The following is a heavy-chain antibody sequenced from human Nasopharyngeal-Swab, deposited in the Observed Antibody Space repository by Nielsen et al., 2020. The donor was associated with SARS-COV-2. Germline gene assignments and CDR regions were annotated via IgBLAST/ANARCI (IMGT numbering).Heavy chain of an antibody. J-gene: IGHJ6*03. V-gene: IGHV3-7*05. CDR2: IKQDGSEK. Sequence: VRQMPGKGLEWVANIKQDGSEKYYVDSVKGRFTISRDNAKNSLYLQMNSLRAEDTAVYYCARDSPYSSGWNYYYYYYYIDVWGKGTTVTVSS. CDR3: ARDSPYSSGWNYYYYYYYIDV. D-gene: IGHD6-19*01.